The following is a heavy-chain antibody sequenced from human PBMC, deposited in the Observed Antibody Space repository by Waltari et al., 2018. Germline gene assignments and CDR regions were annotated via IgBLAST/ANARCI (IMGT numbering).Heavy chain of an antibody. D-gene: IGHD2-2*02. CDR2: INHRGST. Sequence: QVQLQQWGAGLLKPSETLSLTCAVYGGSFSGYYWSWIRQPPGKGLEWIGEINHRGSTNYNPSLKGRVTISVDTSKNQFSLKLSSVTAADTAVYYCARFRYCSSTSCYTSPYYYYGMDVWGQGTTVTVSS. V-gene: IGHV4-34*01. J-gene: IGHJ6*02. CDR1: GGSFSGYY. CDR3: ARFRYCSSTSCYTSPYYYYGMDV.